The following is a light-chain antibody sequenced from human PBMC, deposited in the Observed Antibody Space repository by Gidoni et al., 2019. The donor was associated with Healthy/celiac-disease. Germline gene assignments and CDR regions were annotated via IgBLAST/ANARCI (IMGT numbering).Light chain of an antibody. CDR1: QSVSSN. J-gene: IGKJ5*01. V-gene: IGKV3-15*01. Sequence: DIVTTQSPSTLSVSPGERATLSCRASQSVSSNLAWYQQKPGQAPRLLIDGASTRANGIPARFSGSGSGTEFTLTISSLQSEDFAVYYCQQYNNWPPTFGQGTRLEIK. CDR3: QQYNNWPPT. CDR2: GAS.